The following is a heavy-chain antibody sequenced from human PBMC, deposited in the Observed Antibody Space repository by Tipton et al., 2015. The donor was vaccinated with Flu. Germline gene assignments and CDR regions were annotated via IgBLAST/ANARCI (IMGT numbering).Heavy chain of an antibody. D-gene: IGHD6-13*01. CDR1: GYSISSDYY. CDR2: IFHTGST. CDR3: ARAGGSDSWYVY. V-gene: IGHV4-38-2*02. J-gene: IGHJ4*02. Sequence: TLSLTCTVSGYSISSDYYWGWIRQPPGKGLEWIGNIFHTGSTYYNPSLKSRVTLSVDTSKNQFSLNLRSVSAADTAVYYCARAGGSDSWYVYWGQGTLVTVSS.